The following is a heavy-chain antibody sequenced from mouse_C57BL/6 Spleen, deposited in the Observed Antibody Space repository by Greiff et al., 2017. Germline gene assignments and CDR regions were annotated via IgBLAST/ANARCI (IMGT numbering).Heavy chain of an antibody. CDR1: GYAFSSYW. CDR3: ARSGDYDVGHPYAMDD. CDR2: IYPGDGDT. Sequence: QVQLKQSGAELVKPGASVKISCKASGYAFSSYWMNWVKQRPGKGLEWIGQIYPGDGDTNSNGKFKGKATLTADKSSSTAYMQLSSLTSEDSAVYFCARSGDYDVGHPYAMDDWGQGTSVTVSS. J-gene: IGHJ4*01. V-gene: IGHV1-80*01. D-gene: IGHD2-4*01.